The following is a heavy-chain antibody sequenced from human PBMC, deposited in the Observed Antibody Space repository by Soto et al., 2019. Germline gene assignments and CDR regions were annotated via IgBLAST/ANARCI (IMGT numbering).Heavy chain of an antibody. Sequence: VQLVESGGGLVQPGRSLRLSCVASGVTFDDYGMHWVRQAPGKGLEWVSGMSWNGGSIAYADSVKGRFTISRDNAKNSLYLQMNSLRPEDTAMYYCAKDISLVEVSAPDHWGHRNLVTVSS. CDR1: GVTFDDYG. J-gene: IGHJ4*01. CDR3: AKDISLVEVSAPDH. D-gene: IGHD3-16*02. V-gene: IGHV3-9*01. CDR2: MSWNGGSI.